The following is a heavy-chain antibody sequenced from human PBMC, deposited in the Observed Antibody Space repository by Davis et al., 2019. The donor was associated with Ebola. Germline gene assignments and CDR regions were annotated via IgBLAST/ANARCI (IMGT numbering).Heavy chain of an antibody. D-gene: IGHD1-26*01. CDR2: IYAGDSDS. Sequence: GESLKISCKGSGYGFADYWIAWVRQTPGKGLEWMGIIYAGDSDSRYSPSFEGQVTISVDRSISTAYLQWSSLKASDTAMYYCARLSGSYYTGGVDYWGQGTLVTVSS. CDR1: GYGFADYW. CDR3: ARLSGSYYTGGVDY. V-gene: IGHV5-51*01. J-gene: IGHJ4*02.